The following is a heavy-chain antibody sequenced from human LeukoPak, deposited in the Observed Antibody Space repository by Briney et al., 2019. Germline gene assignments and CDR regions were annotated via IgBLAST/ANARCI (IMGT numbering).Heavy chain of an antibody. J-gene: IGHJ5*02. Sequence: SETLSLTCTVSGGSISSSSYYWGWIRQPPGKGLEWIGSIYYSGSTYYNPSLKSRVTISVDTSKNQFSLKLSSVTAADTAVYYCARGSGMIVDRCWFDPWGQGTLVTVSS. D-gene: IGHD3-22*01. V-gene: IGHV4-39*07. CDR2: IYYSGST. CDR1: GGSISSSSYY. CDR3: ARGSGMIVDRCWFDP.